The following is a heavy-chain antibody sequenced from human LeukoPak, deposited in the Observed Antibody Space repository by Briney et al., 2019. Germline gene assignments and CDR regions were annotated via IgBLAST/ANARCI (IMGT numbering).Heavy chain of an antibody. CDR3: ARGEQLVRFDYYYYMDV. J-gene: IGHJ6*03. CDR2: INPSGGST. D-gene: IGHD6-6*01. CDR1: GYTFTSYY. Sequence: ASVTVSCKASGYTFTSYYMHWVRQAPGQGLEWMGIINPSGGSTSYAQTFQGRVTMTRDMSTSTVYMELSSLRSEDTAVYYCARGEQLVRFDYYYYMDVWGKGTTVTVSS. V-gene: IGHV1-46*01.